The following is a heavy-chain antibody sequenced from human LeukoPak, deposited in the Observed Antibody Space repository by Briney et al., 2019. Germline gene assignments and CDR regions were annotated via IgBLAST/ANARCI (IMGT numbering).Heavy chain of an antibody. Sequence: PGGSLSLSCTASGCTFSSYSMNWVRKPPAQGLEWVWSISSSCSYISYADSVKGRFTISRDNAKNLLYLQMNSLRAEDTAVYYCARVGYYDSSGYHHAFDIWGQGTMVTVSS. CDR3: ARVGYYDSSGYHHAFDI. CDR1: GCTFSSYS. V-gene: IGHV3-21*01. D-gene: IGHD3-22*01. J-gene: IGHJ3*02. CDR2: ISSSCSYI.